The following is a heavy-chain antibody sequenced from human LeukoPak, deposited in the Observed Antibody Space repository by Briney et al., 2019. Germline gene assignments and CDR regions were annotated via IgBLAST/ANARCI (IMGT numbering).Heavy chain of an antibody. J-gene: IGHJ4*02. CDR2: IYASGSI. Sequence: SETLSLTCTVSGGSISSYYWSWIRQPAGKGLEWIGCIYASGSINYNPSLKSRVTMSLDTSKNQFSLNLSSVTAADTALYYCAREAVYYGSGSLDCWGQGTLVTVSS. CDR1: GGSISSYY. V-gene: IGHV4-4*07. CDR3: AREAVYYGSGSLDC. D-gene: IGHD3-10*01.